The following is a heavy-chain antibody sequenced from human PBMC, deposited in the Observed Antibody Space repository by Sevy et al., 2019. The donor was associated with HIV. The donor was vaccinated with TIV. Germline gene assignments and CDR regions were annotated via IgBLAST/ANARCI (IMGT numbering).Heavy chain of an antibody. CDR3: ATVDGGSYGFDY. V-gene: IGHV1-24*01. J-gene: IGHJ4*02. CDR1: GYTLTELS. Sequence: ASVKVSCKVSGYTLTELSMHWVRQAPGKGLEWMGGFDPEDGETIYAQKFQGRVTMTEDTSTDTAHMELSSLRSEDTAVYYCATVDGGSYGFDYWGQGTLVTVSS. CDR2: FDPEDGET. D-gene: IGHD1-26*01.